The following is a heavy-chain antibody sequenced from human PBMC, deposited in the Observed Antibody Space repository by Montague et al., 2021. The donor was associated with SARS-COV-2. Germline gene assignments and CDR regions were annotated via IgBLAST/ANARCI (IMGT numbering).Heavy chain of an antibody. CDR2: ISSDTLHT. CDR3: ARELSLGHPEGADY. J-gene: IGHJ4*02. CDR1: GFTFSRNS. V-gene: IGHV3-21*01. Sequence: FLRLSCATSGFTFSRNSMNWVRQAPGKGLEWVSTISSDTLHTFYAESVKGRFTISRDNAKNELYLQMNSLRAEDMAVYYCARELSLGHPEGADYWGQGTLVTVSS. D-gene: IGHD2-15*01.